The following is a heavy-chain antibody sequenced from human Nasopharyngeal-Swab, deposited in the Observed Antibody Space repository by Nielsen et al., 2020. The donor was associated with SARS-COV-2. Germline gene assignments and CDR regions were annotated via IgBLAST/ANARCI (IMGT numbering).Heavy chain of an antibody. Sequence: CQAPGKALEWLAHFFSTGEPSYSSSLKRRLTVSEDTSKSQVVLTMTNMDPADTATYYCARKMYYFHAMDVWGQGTTVTVSS. V-gene: IGHV2-26*01. CDR3: ARKMYYFHAMDV. CDR2: FFSTGEP. J-gene: IGHJ6*02. D-gene: IGHD5-24*01.